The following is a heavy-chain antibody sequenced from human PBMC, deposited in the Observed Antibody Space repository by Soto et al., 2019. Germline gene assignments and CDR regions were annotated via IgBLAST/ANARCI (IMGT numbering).Heavy chain of an antibody. J-gene: IGHJ6*02. Sequence: SETLSLTCTVSGGSISSYYWSWIRQPPGKGLEWIGYIYYSGSTNYNPSLESRVTISVDTSKNQFSLKLSSVTAADTAVYYCARGGYYYGMDVWGQGTTVTVSS. CDR1: GGSISSYY. V-gene: IGHV4-59*01. CDR3: ARGGYYYGMDV. CDR2: IYYSGST.